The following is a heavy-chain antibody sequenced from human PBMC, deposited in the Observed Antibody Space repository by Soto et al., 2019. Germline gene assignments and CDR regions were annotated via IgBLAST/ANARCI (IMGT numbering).Heavy chain of an antibody. D-gene: IGHD4-17*01. Sequence: QVQLVQSGAEVKKPGASVKVSCTASGYTFTTYYMHWVRQAPGQGLEWMGIINPNSGSTRYAQKFQGRVTMNRDTSTSTVYMQLSSLRSEDTAVYYCARTLNDYGDYDADYWGQGTLVTVSS. CDR2: INPNSGST. CDR1: GYTFTTYY. CDR3: ARTLNDYGDYDADY. J-gene: IGHJ4*02. V-gene: IGHV1-46*01.